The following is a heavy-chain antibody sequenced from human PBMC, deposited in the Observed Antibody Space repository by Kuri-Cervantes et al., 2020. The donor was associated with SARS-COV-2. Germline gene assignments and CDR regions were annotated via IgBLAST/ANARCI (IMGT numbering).Heavy chain of an antibody. CDR3: ARGSSPHRPFDY. V-gene: IGHV4-39*01. Sequence: SETLSLTCTVSGGSISSSSYYWGWIRQPPGKGLEWIGSIYYSGSTYYNPSLKSRVTISVDTSKNQFSLKLSSVTAADTAVYYCARGSSPHRPFDYWGQGTLVTVSS. D-gene: IGHD6-13*01. CDR2: IYYSGST. CDR1: GGSISSSSYY. J-gene: IGHJ4*02.